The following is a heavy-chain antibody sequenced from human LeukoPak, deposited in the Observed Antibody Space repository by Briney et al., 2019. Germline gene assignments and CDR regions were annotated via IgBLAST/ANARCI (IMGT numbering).Heavy chain of an antibody. CDR2: IYYSGST. V-gene: IGHV4-59*12. J-gene: IGHJ5*02. Sequence: PSETLSLTCTVSGGSISSYYWSWIRQPPGKGLEWIGYIYYSGSTNYNPSLKSRVTISVDTSKNQFSLKLSSVTAADTAVYYCARGMVGATNNWFDPWGQGTLVTVSS. CDR3: ARGMVGATNNWFDP. D-gene: IGHD1-26*01. CDR1: GGSISSYY.